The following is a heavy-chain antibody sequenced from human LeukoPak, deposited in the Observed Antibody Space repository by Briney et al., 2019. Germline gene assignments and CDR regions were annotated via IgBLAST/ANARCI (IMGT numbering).Heavy chain of an antibody. D-gene: IGHD3-22*01. CDR2: VNHSGST. V-gene: IGHV4-34*01. CDR3: ARDTRMSSGYHYFDL. J-gene: IGHJ4*02. CDR1: GGSFSSYF. Sequence: ESSETLSLTCAVYGGSFSSYFWSWIRQPPGKGLEWIGEVNHSGSTNYNPSLRSRVTILLDTPKSQLSLKLSSVTAADTAVYYCARDTRMSSGYHYFDLWGQGTLVTVSS.